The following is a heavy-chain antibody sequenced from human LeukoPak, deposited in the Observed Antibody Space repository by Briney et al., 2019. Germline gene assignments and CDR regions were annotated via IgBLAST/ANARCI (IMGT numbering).Heavy chain of an antibody. Sequence: SETLSLTCSVSGGSMNTYYWTWMRQPAGKGLEWIGRAYTSGYSKTNPSLQSRVTMSVDTSKRQLSLMLTSLTAADTAVYYCARETLVGTTNYFDYWGRGILVTVSS. CDR2: AYTSGYS. J-gene: IGHJ4*02. CDR1: GGSMNTYY. V-gene: IGHV4-4*07. CDR3: ARETLVGTTNYFDY. D-gene: IGHD1-26*01.